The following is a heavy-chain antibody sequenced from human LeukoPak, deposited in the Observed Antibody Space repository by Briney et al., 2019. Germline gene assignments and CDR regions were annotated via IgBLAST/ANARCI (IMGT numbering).Heavy chain of an antibody. CDR3: ARTYCSSTSCYPPIDY. J-gene: IGHJ4*02. D-gene: IGHD2-2*01. Sequence: GGSLRLSCAASGFTFSSYAMHWVRQAPGKGLEWVAVISYDGSNKYYADSVKGRYTISRDNSKNTLYLQMNSLRAEDTAVYYCARTYCSSTSCYPPIDYWGQGTLVTVSS. V-gene: IGHV3-30*04. CDR2: ISYDGSNK. CDR1: GFTFSSYA.